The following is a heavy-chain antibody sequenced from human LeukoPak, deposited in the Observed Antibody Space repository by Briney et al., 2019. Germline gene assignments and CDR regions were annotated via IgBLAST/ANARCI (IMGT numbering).Heavy chain of an antibody. Sequence: PSETLSLTCTVSGGSISGNYWSWIRQPPGKGLEWIRYIYYTGSTNYNPSLKSRVTISVDTSKNQFSLKLSSATAADTAVYYCARLGGCSSISCYVHWFDPWGQGTLVTVSS. J-gene: IGHJ5*02. CDR1: GGSISGNY. D-gene: IGHD2-2*01. CDR2: IYYTGST. CDR3: ARLGGCSSISCYVHWFDP. V-gene: IGHV4-59*01.